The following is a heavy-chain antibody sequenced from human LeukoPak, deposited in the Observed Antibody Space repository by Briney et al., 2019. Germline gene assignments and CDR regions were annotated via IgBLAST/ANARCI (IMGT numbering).Heavy chain of an antibody. V-gene: IGHV3-9*01. CDR2: IYWKSGSI. D-gene: IGHD6-19*01. CDR3: AKDTDPVYSSGWYFDY. J-gene: IGHJ4*02. Sequence: GRCLRLSRVAPGFTFDDYAMHWVRHAPRKGLEWVSGIYWKSGSIGYADSVKGRFTIDRDNAKNSLYLQMNSLRAEDTALYDCAKDTDPVYSSGWYFDYWGQGTLVTVSS. CDR1: GFTFDDYA.